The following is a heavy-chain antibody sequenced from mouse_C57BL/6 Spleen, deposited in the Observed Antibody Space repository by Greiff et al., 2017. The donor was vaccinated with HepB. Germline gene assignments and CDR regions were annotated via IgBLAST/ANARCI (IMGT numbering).Heavy chain of an antibody. D-gene: IGHD2-3*01. Sequence: VQLQQSGAELVRPGTSVKMSCKASGYTFTNYWIGWAKQRPGHGLEWIGDIYPGGGYTNYNEKFKGKATLTADKSSSTAYMQFSSLTSEDSAIYYGAIGYDGYYDYAMDYWGQGTSFTVSS. CDR1: GYTFTNYW. CDR2: IYPGGGYT. CDR3: AIGYDGYYDYAMDY. V-gene: IGHV1-63*01. J-gene: IGHJ4*01.